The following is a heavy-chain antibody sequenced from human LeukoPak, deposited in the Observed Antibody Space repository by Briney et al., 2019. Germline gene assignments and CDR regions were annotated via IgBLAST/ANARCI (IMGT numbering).Heavy chain of an antibody. CDR2: ITTGDGNT. CDR1: GFTFSSYT. CDR3: AKDGGLWVSAHWGDS. V-gene: IGHV3-23*01. Sequence: GGSLRLSCTASGFTFSSYTMTWVRQAPGKGLKWVSTITTGDGNTYYADSVKGRFTVSRDDSKNTLYLRMNSLRAEDTAVYYCAKDGGLWVSAHWGDSWGRGTLVTVSS. J-gene: IGHJ4*02. D-gene: IGHD7-27*01.